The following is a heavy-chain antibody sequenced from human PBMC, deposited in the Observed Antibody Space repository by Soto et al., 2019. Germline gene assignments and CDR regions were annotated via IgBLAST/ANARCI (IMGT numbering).Heavy chain of an antibody. J-gene: IGHJ4*02. D-gene: IGHD6-13*01. CDR1: GWSFSGYY. Sequence: QVQLQQWGAGLLKPSETLSLTCAVYGWSFSGYYWSWIRQTPGKGLEWIGEINQSGGTNYNPSLNRRVTISVDTSNNQFSLKLRSVPAADTAVYYCARNYRSSWSPFDYWGQGTLVTVSS. CDR3: ARNYRSSWSPFDY. V-gene: IGHV4-34*01. CDR2: INQSGGT.